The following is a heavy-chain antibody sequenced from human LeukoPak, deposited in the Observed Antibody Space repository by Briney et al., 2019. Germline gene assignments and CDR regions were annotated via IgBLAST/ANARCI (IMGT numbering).Heavy chain of an antibody. D-gene: IGHD1-14*01. V-gene: IGHV3-7*01. J-gene: IGHJ4*02. CDR3: ARDFRNAGDY. Sequence: GGSLRLSCAASGFTFTSYWINWVRQAPGKGLEWVAVIDQDGSEKYYVDSVKGRFTISRDNAKNSLYLQMNSLRAEDTAVYYCARDFRNAGDYWGQGTLVTVSS. CDR1: GFTFTSYW. CDR2: IDQDGSEK.